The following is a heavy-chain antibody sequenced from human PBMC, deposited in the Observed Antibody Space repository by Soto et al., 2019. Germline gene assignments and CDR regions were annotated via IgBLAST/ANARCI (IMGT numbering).Heavy chain of an antibody. D-gene: IGHD2-21*02. CDR2: INHSGST. CDR1: GGSFSGYY. CDR3: ASERRYCGGDCYSSY. Sequence: QVQLQQWGAGLLKPSETLSLTCAVYGGSFSGYYWSWIRQPPGKGLEWIGEINHSGSTNYNPSLKSRVTISVDTSKIQFSLKLSSVTAADTAVYYCASERRYCGGDCYSSYWGQGTLVTVSS. J-gene: IGHJ4*02. V-gene: IGHV4-34*01.